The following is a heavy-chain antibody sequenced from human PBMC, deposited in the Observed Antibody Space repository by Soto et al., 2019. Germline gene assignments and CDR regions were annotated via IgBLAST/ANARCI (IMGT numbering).Heavy chain of an antibody. CDR3: ARESGAATATLDYYYFDVDV. D-gene: IGHD6-25*01. CDR2: INPNGGVT. CDR1: GDTFNDYY. V-gene: IGHV1-2*04. J-gene: IGHJ6*03. Sequence: QVQLVQSGAEVKRPGASVTVSCRSSGDTFNDYYIPWVRQAPGQGLEWMGWINPNGGVTKYAQKFQGWVSMTRDTSIRTVYMQLSRLRADDTAVYYFARESGAATATLDYYYFDVDVWGTGTTVTVSS.